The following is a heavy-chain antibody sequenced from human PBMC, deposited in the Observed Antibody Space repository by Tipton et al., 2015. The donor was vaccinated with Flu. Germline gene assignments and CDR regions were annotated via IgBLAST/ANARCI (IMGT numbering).Heavy chain of an antibody. CDR2: ISHSGST. D-gene: IGHD5-12*01. CDR1: GGSIRNYY. Sequence: TLSLTCTVSGGSIRNYYWSWLRQPAGKGLEWIGRISHSGSTNYNVSLNGRVIMSVDPSKGQLSLRLSSATAADTAKYYWAGDLRGYSGYTGGDGFDVWGQGTVVTVSS. CDR3: AGDLRGYSGYTGGDGFDV. J-gene: IGHJ3*01. V-gene: IGHV4-4*07.